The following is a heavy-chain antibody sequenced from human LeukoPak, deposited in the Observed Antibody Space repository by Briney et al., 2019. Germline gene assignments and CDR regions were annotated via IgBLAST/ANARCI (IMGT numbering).Heavy chain of an antibody. V-gene: IGHV4-31*03. CDR1: GGSISSGGYY. Sequence: PSETLSLTCTVSGGSISSGGYYWSWIRQHPGKGLEWIGYIYYSGSTYYNPSLKSRVTISVDTSKNQFSLKLSSVTAADTAVYYWAKDKRLTVPGVITSRVWFDPWGQGTLVTVSS. CDR2: IYYSGST. D-gene: IGHD3-10*01. J-gene: IGHJ5*02. CDR3: AKDKRLTVPGVITSRVWFDP.